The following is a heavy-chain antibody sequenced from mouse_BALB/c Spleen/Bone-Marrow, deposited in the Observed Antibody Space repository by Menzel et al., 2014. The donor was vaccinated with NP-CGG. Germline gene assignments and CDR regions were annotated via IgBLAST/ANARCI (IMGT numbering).Heavy chain of an antibody. V-gene: IGHV4-1*02. Sequence: EVQLVESGGGLVQPGGSLKLSCVASGFDFSRYWMSWVRQAPGKGLEWIGEINPDSSTINYTPSLKDKFIISRDNAKKKLFLQMSKVRYEDTELYYCVVFGYYGYNDVWGAGSTVSVSS. D-gene: IGHD2-3*01. J-gene: IGHJ1*01. CDR2: INPDSSTI. CDR3: VVFGYYGYNDV. CDR1: GFDFSRYW.